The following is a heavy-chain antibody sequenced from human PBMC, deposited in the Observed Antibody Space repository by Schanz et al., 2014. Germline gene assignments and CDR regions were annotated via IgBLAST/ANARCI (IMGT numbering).Heavy chain of an antibody. V-gene: IGHV3-NL1*01. Sequence: QVQLVESGGGVVQPGRSLRLSCAASGFTFSSYGMHWVRQAPGKGLEWVSFIYIGGNTYYADYVKGRFTISRDKSKNTVYIQMNSLRAEDTAGYYCARGGPACYFDDWGQGTLVTVSS. J-gene: IGHJ4*02. CDR3: ARGGPACYFDD. CDR2: IYIGGNT. CDR1: GFTFSSYG.